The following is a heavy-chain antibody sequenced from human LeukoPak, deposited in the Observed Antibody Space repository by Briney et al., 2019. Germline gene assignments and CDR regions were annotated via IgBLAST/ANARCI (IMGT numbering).Heavy chain of an antibody. Sequence: SVKVSCKASGGTFSSYAISWVRQAPGQGLEWMGGIIPIFGTANYAQKFQGRVTITADESTSTAYMELSSLRSEDTAVYYCARAGSSIAAPNYYYYGMDVWGQGTTVTVSS. D-gene: IGHD6-6*01. CDR1: GGTFSSYA. CDR2: IIPIFGTA. V-gene: IGHV1-69*01. J-gene: IGHJ6*02. CDR3: ARAGSSIAAPNYYYYGMDV.